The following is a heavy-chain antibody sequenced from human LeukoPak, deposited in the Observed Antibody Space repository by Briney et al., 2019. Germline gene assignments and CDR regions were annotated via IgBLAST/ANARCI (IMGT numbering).Heavy chain of an antibody. CDR3: ARREAVAGIFDY. Sequence: PSETLSLTCTVSGGSISSYYWSWIRQPPGKGLEWIGYIYTSGSTNYNPSLKSRVTISVDTSKNQFFLKLSSVTAADTAVYYCARREAVAGIFDYWGQGTLVTVSS. CDR2: IYTSGST. D-gene: IGHD6-19*01. V-gene: IGHV4-4*09. J-gene: IGHJ4*02. CDR1: GGSISSYY.